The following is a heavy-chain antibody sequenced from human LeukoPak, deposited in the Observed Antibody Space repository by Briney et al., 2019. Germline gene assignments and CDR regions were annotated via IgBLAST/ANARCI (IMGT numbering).Heavy chain of an antibody. V-gene: IGHV4-59*12. CDR3: AREGTRGWHTSDY. D-gene: IGHD6-19*01. Sequence: SETLSLTCTVSGGSISSYYWSWIRQPPGKGLEWIGYIYYSGSTNYNPSLKSRVTISVDTSKNQFSLKLSSVTAADTAVYYCAREGTRGWHTSDYWGQGTLVTVSS. CDR1: GGSISSYY. J-gene: IGHJ4*02. CDR2: IYYSGST.